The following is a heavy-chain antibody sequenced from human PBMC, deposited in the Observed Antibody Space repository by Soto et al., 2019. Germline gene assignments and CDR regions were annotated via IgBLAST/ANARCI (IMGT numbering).Heavy chain of an antibody. CDR2: ISGYNGDT. CDR3: ARDKGYGFGWSSSSGMDV. V-gene: IGHV1-18*01. Sequence: ASVKVSCKASGYSFYNFGLSWVRQAPGQGLEWMGWISGYNGDTNSAHKFQGRVTMTTDTSTTTAYMEVRSLTSDDTAVYYCARDKGYGFGWSSSSGMDVWGQGTTVTV. CDR1: GYSFYNFG. J-gene: IGHJ6*02. D-gene: IGHD5-18*01.